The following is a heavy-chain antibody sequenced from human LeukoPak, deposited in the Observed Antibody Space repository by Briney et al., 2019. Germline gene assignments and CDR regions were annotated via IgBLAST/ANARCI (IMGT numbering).Heavy chain of an antibody. CDR3: ARDADIGVLDY. J-gene: IGHJ4*02. Sequence: PGRSLRLSCAASGFTFTTYAIHWVRQAPGKGLEWVAVISYDGIDKYYADFVQGRFTISRDNSKNTLYLEMNSLRPEDTAVYHCARDADIGVLDYWGQGTLVTVSS. CDR1: GFTFTTYA. V-gene: IGHV3-30*01. CDR2: ISYDGIDK. D-gene: IGHD5-12*01.